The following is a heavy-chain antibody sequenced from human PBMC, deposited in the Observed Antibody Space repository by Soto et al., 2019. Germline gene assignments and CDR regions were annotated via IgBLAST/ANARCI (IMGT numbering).Heavy chain of an antibody. V-gene: IGHV4-39*01. D-gene: IGHD3-10*01. CDR2: IYYSGST. CDR3: ARHYALITMVRGGYFDY. J-gene: IGHJ4*02. CDR1: GGSLSRSSYY. Sequence: SETLSLTSTFSGGSLSRSSYYWGWIRQPPGKGLEWIGSIYYSGSTYYNPSLKSRVTISVDTSKNQFSLKLSSVTAADTAVYYCARHYALITMVRGGYFDYWGQGTLVTVSS.